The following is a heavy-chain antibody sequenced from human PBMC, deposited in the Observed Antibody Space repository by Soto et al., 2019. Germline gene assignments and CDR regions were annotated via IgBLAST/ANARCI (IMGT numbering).Heavy chain of an antibody. D-gene: IGHD3-3*01. V-gene: IGHV1-24*01. CDR1: GYTLTELS. Sequence: ASVKVSCKVSGYTLTELSMHWVRQAPGKGLEWMGGSDPEDGETIYAQKFQGRVTMTEDTSTDTAYMELSSLRSEDTAVYYCATHTPYYDFWSGYYGNSNYYYYYGMDVWGQGTTVTVSS. CDR3: ATHTPYYDFWSGYYGNSNYYYYYGMDV. CDR2: SDPEDGET. J-gene: IGHJ6*02.